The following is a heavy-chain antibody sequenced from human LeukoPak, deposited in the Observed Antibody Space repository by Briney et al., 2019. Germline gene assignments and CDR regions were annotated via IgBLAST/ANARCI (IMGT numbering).Heavy chain of an antibody. CDR1: GGSISSYY. Sequence: SETLSLTCTVSGGSISSYYWSWIRQPPGKGLEWIGYIYYSGSTNYNPSLKSRVTISVDTSKNQFSLRLSSVTAADTAVYYCARVTGYMIEDYFDYWGQGTLVTVFS. J-gene: IGHJ4*02. CDR3: ARVTGYMIEDYFDY. V-gene: IGHV4-59*01. CDR2: IYYSGST. D-gene: IGHD3-22*01.